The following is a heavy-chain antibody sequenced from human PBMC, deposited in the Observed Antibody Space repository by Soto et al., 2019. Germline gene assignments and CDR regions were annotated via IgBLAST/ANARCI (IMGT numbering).Heavy chain of an antibody. CDR1: GFTFRSYS. CDR3: ARVERIGYCSSTSCYNVGIDYYYGMDV. J-gene: IGHJ6*02. CDR2: ISSSRSYI. D-gene: IGHD2-2*02. Sequence: EVQLVESGGGLGKPGGSLRLSCAASGFTFRSYSMNWVRQAPGKGLEWGSAISSSRSYIYYADSVKGRFTISRDNAKNSLYLQMNSLRAEDTAVYYCARVERIGYCSSTSCYNVGIDYYYGMDVWGQGTTVTVSS. V-gene: IGHV3-21*01.